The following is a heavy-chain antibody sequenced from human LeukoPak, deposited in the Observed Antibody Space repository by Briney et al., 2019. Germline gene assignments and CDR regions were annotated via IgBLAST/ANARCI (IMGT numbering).Heavy chain of an antibody. CDR3: ARDPDLEYCSGGSCPSDY. CDR2: ISSSSSYI. V-gene: IGHV3-21*01. D-gene: IGHD2-15*01. CDR1: GFTFSSYS. J-gene: IGHJ4*02. Sequence: GGSLRLSCAASGFTFSSYSMNWVRQAPGKGLEWVSSISSSSSYIYYADSVKGRFTISRDNAKNSPYLQMNSLRAEDTAVYYCARDPDLEYCSGGSCPSDYWGQGTLVTVSS.